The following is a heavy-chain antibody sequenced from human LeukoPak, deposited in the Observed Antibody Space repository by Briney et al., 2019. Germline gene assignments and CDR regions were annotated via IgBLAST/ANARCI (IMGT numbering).Heavy chain of an antibody. J-gene: IGHJ4*02. CDR2: IYHDGNA. Sequence: SETLSLTRAVYGGSLNTYYWSWIRHPPGKGLERIAEIYHDGNANYTPSLKSRVTISIDTSNNHFSLKLNSVTAADTAVYYCARLDIRTTWYAFDYWGRGTLVTVSS. CDR3: ARLDIRTTWYAFDY. D-gene: IGHD5-12*01. V-gene: IGHV4-34*01. CDR1: GGSLNTYY.